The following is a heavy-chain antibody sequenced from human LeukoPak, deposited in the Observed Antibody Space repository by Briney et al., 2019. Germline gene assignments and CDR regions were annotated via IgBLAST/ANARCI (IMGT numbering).Heavy chain of an antibody. Sequence: GGSLRLSCAASGFTFSTYSMSWVRQAPGKGLEWVSAISGSGGSTYYADSVKGRFTISRDNSKNTLYLQMNSLRAEDTAVYYCAKFSGWYEDYFDYWGQGTLVTVSS. CDR3: AKFSGWYEDYFDY. CDR2: ISGSGGST. V-gene: IGHV3-23*01. D-gene: IGHD6-19*01. CDR1: GFTFSTYS. J-gene: IGHJ4*02.